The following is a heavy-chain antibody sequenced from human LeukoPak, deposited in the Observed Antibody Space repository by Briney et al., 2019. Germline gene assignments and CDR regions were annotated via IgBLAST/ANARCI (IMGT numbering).Heavy chain of an antibody. V-gene: IGHV3-49*04. CDR1: GFTFGGYR. D-gene: IGHD3-10*01. CDR2: IRAKADGGTT. CDR3: TRVQDRTMAYFDH. J-gene: IGHJ4*02. Sequence: GGSLRLSCTASGFTFGGYRMSWVRQAPGKGLEWIGFIRAKADGGTTEYAASMKPRFTISRDDSKSIAYLQVDSLRTDDTAVYFCTRVQDRTMAYFDHGGEGALVTVSS.